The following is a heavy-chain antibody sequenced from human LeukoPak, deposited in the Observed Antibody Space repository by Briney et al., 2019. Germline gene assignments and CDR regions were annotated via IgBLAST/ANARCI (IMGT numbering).Heavy chain of an antibody. Sequence: GGSLRLSCAASGFTFSSYSMNWVRQAPGKGLEWVSSISSSSSYIYYADSVKGRFTISRDNAKNSLYLQMNSLRAEDTAVYYCARDRSYLHYYYMDVWGKGTTVTVSS. CDR1: GFTFSSYS. J-gene: IGHJ6*03. D-gene: IGHD1-26*01. CDR2: ISSSSSYI. V-gene: IGHV3-21*01. CDR3: ARDRSYLHYYYMDV.